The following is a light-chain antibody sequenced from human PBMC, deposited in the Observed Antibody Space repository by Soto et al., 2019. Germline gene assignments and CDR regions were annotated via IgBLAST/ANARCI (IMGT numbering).Light chain of an antibody. V-gene: IGKV3-20*01. CDR3: QQYGTSPWT. Sequence: EIVLTQSPGTLSLSPGERATLSCRASQSVTNSYLAWYRQKPGQAPRLLLYGASSRATGVPDRFSGSGSGTDFTLTISRLEPEDFAVYYCQQYGTSPWTFGQGTKVEI. J-gene: IGKJ1*01. CDR2: GAS. CDR1: QSVTNSY.